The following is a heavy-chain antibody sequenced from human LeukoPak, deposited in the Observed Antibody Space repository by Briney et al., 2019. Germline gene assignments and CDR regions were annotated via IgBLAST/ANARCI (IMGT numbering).Heavy chain of an antibody. CDR1: GGTFSSYA. CDR2: IIPIFGTA. CDR3: ARGPWDQQWLIPV. V-gene: IGHV1-69*13. J-gene: IGHJ4*02. D-gene: IGHD6-19*01. Sequence: ASVKVSCKASGGTFSSYAISWVRQAPGQGLEWMGGIIPIFGTANYAQKFQGRVTITADESTGAAYMELSSLRSEDTAVYYCARGPWDQQWLIPVWGQGTLVTVSS.